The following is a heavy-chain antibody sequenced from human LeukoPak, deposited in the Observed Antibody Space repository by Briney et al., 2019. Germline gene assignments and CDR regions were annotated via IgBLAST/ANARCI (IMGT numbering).Heavy chain of an antibody. CDR1: GGSFSGYY. CDR2: INHSGST. V-gene: IGHV4-34*01. Sequence: PSETLSLTCAVYGGSFSGYYWSWIRQPPGKGPEWIGEINHSGSTNYNPSLKSRVTISVDTSKNQFSLKLSSVTAADTAVYYCARGETDYYDSSGYWLIWGQGTMVTVSS. D-gene: IGHD3-22*01. J-gene: IGHJ3*02. CDR3: ARGETDYYDSSGYWLI.